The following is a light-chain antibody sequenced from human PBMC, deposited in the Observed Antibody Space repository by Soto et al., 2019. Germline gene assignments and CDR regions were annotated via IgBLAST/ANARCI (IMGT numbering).Light chain of an antibody. CDR2: EVS. V-gene: IGLV2-18*01. Sequence: QSVLTQPPSVSGSPGQSVTISCTGTSSDIGDYNRVSWYQQPPGTAPKLMIYEVSNRPSGVPDRFSGSKSGNTASLTISGLQAEDEADYYCSLYRSSTTLVFGTGTKVTVL. J-gene: IGLJ1*01. CDR1: SSDIGDYNR. CDR3: SLYRSSTTLV.